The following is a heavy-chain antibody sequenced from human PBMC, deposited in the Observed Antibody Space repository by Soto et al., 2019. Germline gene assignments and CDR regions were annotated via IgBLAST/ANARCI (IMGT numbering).Heavy chain of an antibody. CDR1: GFTVSSNY. V-gene: IGHV3-53*04. J-gene: IGHJ4*02. CDR2: IYSGGST. CDR3: ARVRYYGSGSYPDY. Sequence: EVRLVESGGGLVQPGGSLRLSCAASGFTVSSNYMSWVRQAPGKGLEWVSVIYSGGSTYYADSVKGRFTISRHNSKNTLYLQMNSLRAEDTAVYYCARVRYYGSGSYPDYWGQGTLVTVSS. D-gene: IGHD3-10*01.